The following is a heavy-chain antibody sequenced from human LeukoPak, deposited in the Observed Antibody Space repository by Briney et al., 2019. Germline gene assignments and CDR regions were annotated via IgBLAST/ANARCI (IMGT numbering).Heavy chain of an antibody. D-gene: IGHD3-10*01. Sequence: PSETLSLTCTVSGGSISSSSYYWGWIRQPPGKGLEWIGSIYYSGSPYYNPSLKSRVTISVDTSKKQFSLKLSSVTAADTAVYYCARHVGFITMVRGVINNNWFDPWGQGTLVTVSS. J-gene: IGHJ5*02. CDR2: IYYSGSP. CDR1: GGSISSSSYY. CDR3: ARHVGFITMVRGVINNNWFDP. V-gene: IGHV4-39*01.